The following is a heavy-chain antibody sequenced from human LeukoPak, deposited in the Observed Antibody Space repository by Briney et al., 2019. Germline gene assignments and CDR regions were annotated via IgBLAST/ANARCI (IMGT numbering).Heavy chain of an antibody. J-gene: IGHJ4*02. CDR2: ISSSSSYI. CDR3: ARDSHFDWLHAPFDY. V-gene: IGHV3-21*01. D-gene: IGHD3-9*01. CDR1: GFTFNSYN. Sequence: GGSLRLSCAASGFTFNSYNMNWVRQAPGKGLEWVSSISSSSSYIYYAGSVKGRFTISRDNAKNSLYLQMNSLRAEDTAVYYCARDSHFDWLHAPFDYWGQGTLVTVSS.